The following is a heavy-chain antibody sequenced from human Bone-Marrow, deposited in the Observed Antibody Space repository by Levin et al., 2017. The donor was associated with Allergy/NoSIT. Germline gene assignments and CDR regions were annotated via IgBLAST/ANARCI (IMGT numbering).Heavy chain of an antibody. Sequence: HGESLKISCKASGYTFTSYGISWVRQAPGQGLEWMGWISAYNGNTNYAQKLQGRVTMTTDTSTSTAYMELRSLRSDDTAVYYCARGVIVVVVAGVGTHFDYWGQGTLVTVSS. CDR2: ISAYNGNT. CDR3: ARGVIVVVVAGVGTHFDY. V-gene: IGHV1-18*01. D-gene: IGHD2-15*01. J-gene: IGHJ4*02. CDR1: GYTFTSYG.